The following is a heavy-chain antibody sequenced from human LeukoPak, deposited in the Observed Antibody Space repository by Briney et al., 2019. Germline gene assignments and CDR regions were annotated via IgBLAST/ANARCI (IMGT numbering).Heavy chain of an antibody. CDR3: ASTGAYCSSTSCYTVDY. Sequence: PGGSLRLSCAASGFTFSSYWMHWVRQAPGKGLVWVSRINSDGSSTSYADSVKGRFTISRDNAKNTLYLQMNSLRAEDTAVHYCASTGAYCSSTSCYTVDYWGQGTLVTVSS. J-gene: IGHJ4*02. CDR1: GFTFSSYW. D-gene: IGHD2-2*02. V-gene: IGHV3-74*01. CDR2: INSDGSST.